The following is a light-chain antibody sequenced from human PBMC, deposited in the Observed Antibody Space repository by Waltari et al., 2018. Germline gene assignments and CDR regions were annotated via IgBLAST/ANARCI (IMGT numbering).Light chain of an antibody. CDR2: EVT. Sequence: QSALTQPASVSGSPGQSITISCTGTSSDVGDYNYVSCYQQHPGKVPNLIIYEVTNRPSGVSIRFSGSKSGNTASLTISGLQAEDEADYYCSSDTSSSTRAFGGGTKVTVL. CDR3: SSDTSSSTRA. J-gene: IGLJ2*01. V-gene: IGLV2-14*01. CDR1: SSDVGDYNY.